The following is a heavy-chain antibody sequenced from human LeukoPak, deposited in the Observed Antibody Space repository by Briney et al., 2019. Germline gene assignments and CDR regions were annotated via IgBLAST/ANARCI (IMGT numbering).Heavy chain of an antibody. CDR2: IYQSGST. CDR3: ARLSGAPVRHPIYHFDY. D-gene: IGHD2-2*02. CDR1: GYSISSGYY. Sequence: PSETLSLTCAVSGYSISSGYYRGWIRQPPGKGLEWIGNIYQSGSTYKNPSLKSRVTISLDTSKNQFSLKLSSVTAADTAMYYCARLSGAPVRHPIYHFDYWGQGTLVTVSS. J-gene: IGHJ4*02. V-gene: IGHV4-38-2*01.